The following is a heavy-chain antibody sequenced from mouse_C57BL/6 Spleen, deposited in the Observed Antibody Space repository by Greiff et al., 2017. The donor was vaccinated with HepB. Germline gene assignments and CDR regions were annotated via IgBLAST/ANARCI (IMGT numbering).Heavy chain of an antibody. CDR1: GYTFTDYY. CDR2: VYPGSGNT. J-gene: IGHJ2*01. Sequence: QVQLQQSGAELVRPGASVKLSCKASGYTFTDYYINWVKQRPGQGLEWIARVYPGSGNTYYNEKFKGKATLTAEKSSSTAYMQLSSLTSEDSAVYFCARGFSFDYWGQGTTLTVSS. V-gene: IGHV1-76*01. CDR3: ARGFSFDY.